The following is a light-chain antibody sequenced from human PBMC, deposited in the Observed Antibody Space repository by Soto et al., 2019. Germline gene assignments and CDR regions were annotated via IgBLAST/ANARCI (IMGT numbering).Light chain of an antibody. J-gene: IGKJ4*01. CDR1: QSVASSY. CDR2: GAS. Sequence: EVVLTQSPGTLSLSPGERASLSCRASQSVASSYLAWYQQKPGQAPRLLIYGASSRVIGIPGWFGGRGSGTDFPLTISRLEPEDFAVYYCQQYGTSPVFGGGTKVEIK. CDR3: QQYGTSPV. V-gene: IGKV3-20*01.